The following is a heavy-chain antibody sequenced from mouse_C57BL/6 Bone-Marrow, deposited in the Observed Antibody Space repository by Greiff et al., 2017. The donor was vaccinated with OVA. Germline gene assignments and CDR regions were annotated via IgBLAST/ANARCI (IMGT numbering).Heavy chain of an antibody. CDR1: GFTFTDYY. V-gene: IGHV7-3*01. Sequence: EVQVVESGGGLVQPGGSLSLSCAASGFTFTDYYMSWVRQPPGKALEWLGFIRNKANGYTTEYSASVKGRFTISRDNSQSILYLQMNALRAEDSATYYCARSLYDGYYVLAYWGQGTLVTVSA. D-gene: IGHD2-3*01. J-gene: IGHJ3*01. CDR3: ARSLYDGYYVLAY. CDR2: IRNKANGYTT.